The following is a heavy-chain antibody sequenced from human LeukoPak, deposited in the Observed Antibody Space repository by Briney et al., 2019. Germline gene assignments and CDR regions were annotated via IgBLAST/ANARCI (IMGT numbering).Heavy chain of an antibody. CDR1: GGSFSGYY. V-gene: IGHV4-34*01. J-gene: IGHJ4*02. CDR3: ARGRKHDY. CDR2: INHSGST. Sequence: SETLSLTCAVYGGSFSGYYWSWIRQPPGKGLEWIGEINHSGSTNYNPSLKSRVTISVDTSKNQFSLKLNSVTAADTAVYYCARGRKHDYWGQGTLVTVSS.